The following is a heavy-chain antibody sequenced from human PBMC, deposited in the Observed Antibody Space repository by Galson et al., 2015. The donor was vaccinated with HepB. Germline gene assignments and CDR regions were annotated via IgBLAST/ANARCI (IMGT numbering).Heavy chain of an antibody. CDR3: AKGVRGVPKGGFDI. CDR1: GFTFSSYA. CDR2: ISGSGGTT. Sequence: LRLSCAASGFTFSSYAMSWVRQAPGKRLGWVSAISGSGGTTYYADSVKGRFTISRDNSKNTLYLQMNSLRAEDTAVYYCAKGVRGVPKGGFDIWGQGTMVTVSS. D-gene: IGHD3-10*01. V-gene: IGHV3-23*01. J-gene: IGHJ3*02.